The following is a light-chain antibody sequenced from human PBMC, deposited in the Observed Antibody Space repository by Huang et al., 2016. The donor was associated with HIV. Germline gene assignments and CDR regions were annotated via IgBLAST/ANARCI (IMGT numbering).Light chain of an antibody. J-gene: IGKJ4*01. CDR2: GAS. V-gene: IGKV3-15*01. CDR1: QSVSSN. CDR3: QQYNNWPQS. Sequence: EIVMTQSPATLSVSPGERATLSCRASQSVSSNLAWYQQKPGQAPRLLIYGASARATGVAARFSGRGSGTEFTLSISSLRSEDFAVYYCQQYNNWPQSFGGGTKVEIK.